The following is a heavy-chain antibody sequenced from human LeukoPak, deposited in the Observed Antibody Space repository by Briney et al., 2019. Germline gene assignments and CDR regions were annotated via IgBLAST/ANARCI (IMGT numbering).Heavy chain of an antibody. CDR1: GVSVRGNY. D-gene: IGHD2-8*01. Sequence: GGSLRLSCAASGVSVRGNYMSWVRQAPGKGLEWVSVLYRDGSAFYADSVEGRFSISRDNSKNTVYLQMNSLRAEDTAVYYCARLGGHRDCTNGVCYFCDNWGQGIPVTVSS. V-gene: IGHV3-66*01. J-gene: IGHJ4*02. CDR2: LYRDGSA. CDR3: ARLGGHRDCTNGVCYFCDN.